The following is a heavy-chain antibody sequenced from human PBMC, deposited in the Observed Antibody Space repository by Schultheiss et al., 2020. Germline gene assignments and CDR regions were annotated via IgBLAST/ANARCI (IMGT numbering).Heavy chain of an antibody. Sequence: SGPTLVKPTQTLTLTCTFSGFSLSTSGVGVGWIRQPPGKALEWLALIYWDDDKRYSPSLKSRLTITKDTSKNQVVLTMTNMDPVDTATYYCAQLRLHYYMDVWGKGTTVTISS. CDR2: IYWDDDK. J-gene: IGHJ6*03. CDR3: AQLRLHYYMDV. CDR1: GFSLSTSGVG. D-gene: IGHD2-15*01. V-gene: IGHV2-5*02.